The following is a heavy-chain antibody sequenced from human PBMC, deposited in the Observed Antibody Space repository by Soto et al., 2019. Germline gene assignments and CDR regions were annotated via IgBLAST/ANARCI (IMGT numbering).Heavy chain of an antibody. Sequence: GGSLRLSCAASGFTFSNAWINWVRQAPGKGLEWVGRIKSKTDGGTTDYAEPVKGRFAISRDDSNNMVYLQMNSLEIEDTAVYYCTTDSYSTIIIVRFDYWGHGTLVTVSS. CDR2: IKSKTDGGTT. D-gene: IGHD3-22*01. CDR3: TTDSYSTIIIVRFDY. V-gene: IGHV3-15*07. J-gene: IGHJ4*01. CDR1: GFTFSNAW.